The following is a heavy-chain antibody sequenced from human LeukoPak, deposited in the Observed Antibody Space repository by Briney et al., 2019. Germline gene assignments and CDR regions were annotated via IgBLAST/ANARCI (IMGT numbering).Heavy chain of an antibody. Sequence: VASVKVSCTASGYTFTSNYIHWVRQAPGQGLEWMGMIYPRDGSTSYAQKFQGRVTVTRDTSTSTVHMELSGLRSEGTAVYYCARDQEGFDYWGQGTLVTVSS. CDR2: IYPRDGST. J-gene: IGHJ4*02. CDR3: ARDQEGFDY. V-gene: IGHV1-46*01. CDR1: GYTFTSNY.